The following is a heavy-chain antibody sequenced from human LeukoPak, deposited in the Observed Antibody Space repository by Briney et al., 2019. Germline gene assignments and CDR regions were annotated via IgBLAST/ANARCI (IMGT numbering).Heavy chain of an antibody. V-gene: IGHV3-21*01. D-gene: IGHD2-2*01. CDR2: ISYTGTYI. J-gene: IGHJ6*03. Sequence: GGSLRLSCAASAFSLNAYNMNWVRQAPGKGLEWVSSISYTGTYIYYADSVKGRFMISRDNAQNSLYLQMNSLRAEDTAVYYCARDPSPRTSYYYYYMDVWGKGTTVTVSS. CDR1: AFSLNAYN. CDR3: ARDPSPRTSYYYYYMDV.